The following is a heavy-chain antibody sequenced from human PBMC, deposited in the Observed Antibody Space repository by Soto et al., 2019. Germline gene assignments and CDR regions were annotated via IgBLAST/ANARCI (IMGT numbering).Heavy chain of an antibody. J-gene: IGHJ6*02. V-gene: IGHV3-30-3*02. D-gene: IGHD3-22*01. CDR1: GFTFSSYA. Sequence: GGSLRLSCAASGFTFSSYAMHWVRQAPGKGLEWVAVISYDGSNKYYADSVKGRFTISRDNSKNTLYLQMNSLRAEDTAVYYCANEPYYYDSSGPSGWYGMDVWGQGTTVTVSS. CDR2: ISYDGSNK. CDR3: ANEPYYYDSSGPSGWYGMDV.